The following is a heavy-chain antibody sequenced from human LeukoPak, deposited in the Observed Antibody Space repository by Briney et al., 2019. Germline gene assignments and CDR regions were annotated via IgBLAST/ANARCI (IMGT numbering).Heavy chain of an antibody. J-gene: IGHJ4*02. CDR2: ISYDGSNK. CDR1: RFTFSSYG. V-gene: IGHV3-30*03. D-gene: IGHD1-26*01. CDR3: ARGRYSGSYLLDY. Sequence: GGSLRLSCEASRFTFSSYGMHWVRQAPGKGLEWVAVISYDGSNKYYADSVRGRFTISRDNAKNSLYLQMNSLRAEDTALYYCARGRYSGSYLLDYWGQGTLVTVSS.